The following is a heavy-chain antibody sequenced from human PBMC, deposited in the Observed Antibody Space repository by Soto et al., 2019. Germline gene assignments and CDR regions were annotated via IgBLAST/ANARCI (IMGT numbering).Heavy chain of an antibody. J-gene: IGHJ4*02. D-gene: IGHD3-22*01. CDR1: GFTFNSYG. CDR3: AKDTYYYSSSSYYIFDS. V-gene: IGHV3-30*18. CDR2: ISHDGSKT. Sequence: GGSLRLSCAASGFTFNSYGIHWVRQAPGKGLEWVAVISHDGSKTNYADSVKGRFTISRDNSKDTVYLQMNSLRAEDTAVYYCAKDTYYYSSSSYYIFDSWGQGTLVTVSS.